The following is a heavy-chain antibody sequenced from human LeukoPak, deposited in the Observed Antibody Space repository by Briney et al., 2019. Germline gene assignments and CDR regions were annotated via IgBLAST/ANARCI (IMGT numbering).Heavy chain of an antibody. J-gene: IGHJ4*02. D-gene: IGHD6-13*01. Sequence: SETLSLTCTVSGASISSGGNYWRWIRQPAGEGLEWVGRIYTSGSTNYNPSLKSRVTISVDTSKNQFSLKLSSVTAADTAVYYCARSPDSSNFLTGSYDYWGQGTLVTVSS. CDR2: IYTSGST. CDR3: ARSPDSSNFLTGSYDY. CDR1: GASISSGGNY. V-gene: IGHV4-61*02.